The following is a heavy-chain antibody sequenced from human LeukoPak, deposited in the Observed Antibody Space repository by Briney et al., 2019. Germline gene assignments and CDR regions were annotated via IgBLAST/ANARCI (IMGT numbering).Heavy chain of an antibody. CDR3: ARGTTYDSGTDYYFNY. CDR1: GGSFSGYY. CDR2: INHSGST. J-gene: IGHJ4*02. D-gene: IGHD3-22*01. Sequence: SETLSLTCAVYGGSFSGYYWSWIRQPPGKGLEWIGEINHSGSTNYNPSLKSRVTISVDTSRNQFSLELNSVTAADTAVYYCARGTTYDSGTDYYFNYWGQGTLVTVSS. V-gene: IGHV4-34*01.